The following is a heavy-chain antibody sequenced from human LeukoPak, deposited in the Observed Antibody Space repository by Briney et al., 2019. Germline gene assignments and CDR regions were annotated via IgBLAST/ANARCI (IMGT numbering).Heavy chain of an antibody. CDR1: GYSISSGYF. J-gene: IGHJ4*02. V-gene: IGHV4-38-2*02. D-gene: IGHD3-22*01. CDR2: INHSADT. CDR3: ARDKRDHYYGSSGYSDY. Sequence: PSETLSLTCTVSGYSISSGYFWAWIRQPPGKGLEWIASINHSADTNYNTSLMSRVTISVDTSRNQFSLRLSSVTAADTAVYYCARDKRDHYYGSSGYSDYWGQGTLVTVSS.